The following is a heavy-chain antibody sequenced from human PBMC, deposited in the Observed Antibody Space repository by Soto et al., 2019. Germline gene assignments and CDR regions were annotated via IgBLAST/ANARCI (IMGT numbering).Heavy chain of an antibody. CDR1: GGSISSSSYY. J-gene: IGHJ3*02. CDR2: IYYSGST. Sequence: SETLSLTCTVSGGSISSSSYYWGWIRQPPGKGLEWIGSIYYSGSTYYNPSLKSRVTISVDTSKNQFSLKLSSVTAADTAVYYCARKDRTPTAFDIWGQGTMVTVSS. D-gene: IGHD6-6*01. V-gene: IGHV4-39*01. CDR3: ARKDRTPTAFDI.